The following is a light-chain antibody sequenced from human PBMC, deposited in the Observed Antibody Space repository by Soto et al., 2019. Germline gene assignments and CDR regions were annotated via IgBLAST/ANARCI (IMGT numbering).Light chain of an antibody. V-gene: IGLV2-14*03. CDR1: NSDIGAYDY. Sequence: QSVLTQPASVSGSPGQSITISCTVANSDIGAYDYVSWYQQHPGKVPKLIIYDVNDRPSAVSDRFSGSKSGNTASLTISGLQTEDEADYYCSSYTTRNTYVFGTGTKVTVL. CDR2: DVN. CDR3: SSYTTRNTYV. J-gene: IGLJ1*01.